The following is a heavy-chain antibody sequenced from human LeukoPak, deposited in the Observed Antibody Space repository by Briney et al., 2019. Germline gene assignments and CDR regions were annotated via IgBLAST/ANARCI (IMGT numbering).Heavy chain of an antibody. CDR3: ARDESGGYYVY. CDR2: IKQDGSMK. Sequence: GGSLSLSCEASGFTFSRHWMSWVRQVPGRGLEWVANIKQDGSMKQYADSVRGRFIISRDNAKNSVYLQLSSLKAEDSAVYFCARDESGGYYVYWGQGTLVTVSS. CDR1: GFTFSRHW. D-gene: IGHD2-15*01. V-gene: IGHV3-7*01. J-gene: IGHJ4*02.